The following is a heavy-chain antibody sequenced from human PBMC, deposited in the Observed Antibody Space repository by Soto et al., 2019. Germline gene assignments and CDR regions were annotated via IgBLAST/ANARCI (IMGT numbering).Heavy chain of an antibody. Sequence: GGSMILSSASSGLNISSFSMILIRQKQGRGLEWVSAISGSGGSTYYADSVKGRFTISRDNSKNTLYLQMNSLRAEDTAIYYCARGEHVIASSPSHYFFDSWVQGTLVTGSS. CDR3: ARGEHVIASSPSHYFFDS. CDR2: ISGSGGST. CDR1: GLNISSFS. J-gene: IGHJ4*02. D-gene: IGHD3-16*02. V-gene: IGHV3-23*01.